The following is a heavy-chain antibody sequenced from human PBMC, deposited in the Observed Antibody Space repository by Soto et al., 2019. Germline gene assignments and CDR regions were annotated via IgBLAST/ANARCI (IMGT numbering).Heavy chain of an antibody. J-gene: IGHJ6*02. CDR1: GGTFSSYA. Sequence: SVKVSCKASGGTFSSYAISWVRQAPGQGLEWMGGIIPIFGTANYAQKFQGRVTITADESTSTAYMELSSLRSEDTAVYYCARHGGDRRIGDYYYYGMDVWGQGTTVTVSS. CDR3: ARHGGDRRIGDYYYYGMDV. CDR2: IIPIFGTA. V-gene: IGHV1-69*13. D-gene: IGHD3-16*01.